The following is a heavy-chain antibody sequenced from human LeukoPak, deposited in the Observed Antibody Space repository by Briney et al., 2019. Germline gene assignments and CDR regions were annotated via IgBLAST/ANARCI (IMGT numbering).Heavy chain of an antibody. J-gene: IGHJ6*03. CDR2: IGTSSTTI. V-gene: IGHV3-48*01. D-gene: IGHD6-25*01. Sequence: GGSLRLSCAASGFTFSSYTMNWVRQPPGKGLEWVSNIGTSSTTIYYADSVKGRFTISRDNAKDSLYLQMNSLRADDTAVYYCARFAAGGSYYYYMDVWGKGTTVTVSS. CDR3: ARFAAGGSYYYYMDV. CDR1: GFTFSSYT.